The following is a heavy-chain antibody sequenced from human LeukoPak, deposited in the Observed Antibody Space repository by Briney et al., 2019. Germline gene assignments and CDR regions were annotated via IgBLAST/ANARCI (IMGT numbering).Heavy chain of an antibody. V-gene: IGHV1-2*02. CDR2: INPHSGGT. Sequence: ASVKVSCKASGYNFTDYHMHWVRQAPGQGLEWMGWINPHSGGTKYAEKFQGRVTMTRDTSINTAYMELSSLRSDDTAAYYCARDYCSFMSFYRGYWGQGTLVSVS. CDR1: GYNFTDYH. J-gene: IGHJ4*02. CDR3: ARDYCSFMSFYRGY. D-gene: IGHD2-15*01.